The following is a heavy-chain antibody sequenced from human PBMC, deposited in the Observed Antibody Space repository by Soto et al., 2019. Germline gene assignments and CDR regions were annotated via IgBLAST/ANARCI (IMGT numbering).Heavy chain of an antibody. Sequence: QVQLVESGGGVVQPGRSLRLSCAASGFTFSSYGMHWVRQAPGKGLEWVAVISYDGSNKYYADSVKGRFTISRDNSKNTLYLQMNSLRAEDTAVYYCAKDRREWELLPGYWGQGTLVTVSS. V-gene: IGHV3-30*18. CDR2: ISYDGSNK. CDR1: GFTFSSYG. CDR3: AKDRREWELLPGY. D-gene: IGHD1-26*01. J-gene: IGHJ4*02.